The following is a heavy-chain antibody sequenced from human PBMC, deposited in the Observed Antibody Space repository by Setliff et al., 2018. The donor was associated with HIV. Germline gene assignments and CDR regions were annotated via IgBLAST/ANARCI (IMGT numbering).Heavy chain of an antibody. CDR3: ARTGTTPSAFDI. D-gene: IGHD1-7*01. V-gene: IGHV4-34*01. CDR1: GGSFRGDA. Sequence: PSETLSLTCAVYGGSFRGDAGRWNRQPPGKGLEWIGEINQSGSTNDNPSLKSRVTISVDTSKNQFSLTLSSVTAADTAVYYCARTGTTPSAFDIWGQGTMVTVSS. CDR2: INQSGST. J-gene: IGHJ3*02.